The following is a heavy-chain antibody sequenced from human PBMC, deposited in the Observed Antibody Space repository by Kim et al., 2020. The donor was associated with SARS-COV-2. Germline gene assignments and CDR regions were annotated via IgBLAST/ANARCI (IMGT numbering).Heavy chain of an antibody. Sequence: GGSLRLSCAASGFTFSSYEMNWVRQAPGKGLEWVSYISSSGSTIYYADSVKGRFTISRDNAKNSLYLQMNSLRAEDTAVYYCARENYYGSGSYSYNWFDPWGQGTLVTVSS. CDR1: GFTFSSYE. CDR3: ARENYYGSGSYSYNWFDP. J-gene: IGHJ5*02. CDR2: ISSSGSTI. V-gene: IGHV3-48*03. D-gene: IGHD3-10*01.